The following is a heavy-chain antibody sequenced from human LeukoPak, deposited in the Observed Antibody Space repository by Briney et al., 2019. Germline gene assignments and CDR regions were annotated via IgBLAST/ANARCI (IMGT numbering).Heavy chain of an antibody. CDR1: GGSMSGFF. CDR2: IYYSGSST. V-gene: IGHV4-59*01. CDR3: ARTSRHFYGSGTNLTPWPAGMDV. Sequence: PSETLSLTCTVSGGSMSGFFWTWIRQPPGRELEWIGSIYYSGSSTKYNPSLTRRVTISVDTSKSQFSLNLNSATAADTAVYYCARTSRHFYGSGTNLTPWPAGMDVWGQGTTVTVSS. D-gene: IGHD3-10*01. J-gene: IGHJ6*02.